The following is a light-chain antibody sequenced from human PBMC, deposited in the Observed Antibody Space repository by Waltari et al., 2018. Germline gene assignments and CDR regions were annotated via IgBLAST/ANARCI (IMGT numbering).Light chain of an antibody. J-gene: IGKJ1*01. CDR1: QSVGRS. CDR2: DTS. V-gene: IGKV3-20*01. CDR3: QHYVNLPVT. Sequence: DIVLTQSPGALSLSPGERATLSCRASQSVGRSLAWYQQKPGQAPRLLIYDTSSRATGTPGRFSGSWSGTDFSLAISSLEPEDFAVYFCQHYVNLPVTFGQGTKVEI.